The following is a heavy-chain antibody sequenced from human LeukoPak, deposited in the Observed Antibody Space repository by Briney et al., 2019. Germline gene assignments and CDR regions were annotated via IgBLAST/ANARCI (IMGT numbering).Heavy chain of an antibody. CDR1: GGSISSGGYY. CDR2: IYYSGST. J-gene: IGHJ3*02. V-gene: IGHV4-31*03. Sequence: SETLSLTCTVSGGSISSGGYYWSWIPQRPGMVLQWFGYIYYSGSTYYNPSLKSRVTISVDTSKNQFSLNLSSVTAADTAVYYCARGKLLRYFDWLSRTADAFDIWGQGTMVTVSS. D-gene: IGHD3-9*01. CDR3: ARGKLLRYFDWLSRTADAFDI.